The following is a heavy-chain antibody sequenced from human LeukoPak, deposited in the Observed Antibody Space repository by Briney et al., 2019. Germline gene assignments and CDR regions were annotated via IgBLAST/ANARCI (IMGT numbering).Heavy chain of an antibody. CDR3: AKDNRRHYTSGPNPDSLH. Sequence: PGGSLRLSCVASGFTFSSYAMHWVRQPLGKGLEGVSGISWNSGSIDYADSVKGRFTISRDNAKNSLYLQMNSLRVEDTAFYYCAKDNRRHYTSGPNPDSLHWGQGALVTVSS. CDR1: GFTFSSYA. V-gene: IGHV3-9*01. J-gene: IGHJ4*02. D-gene: IGHD6-19*01. CDR2: ISWNSGSI.